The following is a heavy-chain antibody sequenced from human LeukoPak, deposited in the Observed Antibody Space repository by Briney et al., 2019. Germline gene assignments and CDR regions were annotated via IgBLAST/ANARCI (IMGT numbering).Heavy chain of an antibody. CDR1: GYTFTDFG. J-gene: IGHJ4*02. D-gene: IGHD6-13*01. Sequence: ASVKVSCKASGYTFTDFGVGWVRQAPGQGLEWIGWINPNSGGTNFAQNFQGRVTMIKDTSISTAYMELSRLTSDDTAVYFCARCTAAAGTYPLDYWGQGTLVTVSS. V-gene: IGHV1-2*02. CDR2: INPNSGGT. CDR3: ARCTAAAGTYPLDY.